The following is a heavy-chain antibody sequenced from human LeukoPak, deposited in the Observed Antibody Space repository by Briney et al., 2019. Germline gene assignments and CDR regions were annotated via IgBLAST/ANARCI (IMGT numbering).Heavy chain of an antibody. Sequence: GGSLRLSCEGSAFIFSGLWMNWVRQTPGKGLEWVASIKEDGSERQYVDSVKGRFSISRDNTKGSLFLQLNSLRAEDTAVYYCARDLGYCTNGVCHTRSDYWGQGTLVAVSS. J-gene: IGHJ4*02. CDR3: ARDLGYCTNGVCHTRSDY. D-gene: IGHD2-8*01. CDR2: IKEDGSER. CDR1: AFIFSGLW. V-gene: IGHV3-7*03.